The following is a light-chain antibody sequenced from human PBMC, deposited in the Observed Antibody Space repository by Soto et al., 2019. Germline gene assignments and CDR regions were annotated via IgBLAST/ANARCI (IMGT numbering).Light chain of an antibody. V-gene: IGKV1-33*01. J-gene: IGKJ4*01. CDR2: DAP. CDR3: QQYDNLPLT. Sequence: DIQMTQSPSSLSASVGDRVTIICRASHSISSYLNWYQQKPGKAPKLLIYDAPDLETGVPSRFSGSGSGTDFTFTINSLQPEDIATYYCQQYDNLPLTFGGGTKVDIK. CDR1: HSISSY.